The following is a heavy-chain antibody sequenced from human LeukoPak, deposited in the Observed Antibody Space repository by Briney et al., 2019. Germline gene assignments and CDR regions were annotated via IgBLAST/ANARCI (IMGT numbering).Heavy chain of an antibody. CDR3: AKVTDSSGYFPSDY. J-gene: IGHJ4*02. Sequence: GGSLRLSCAASGFTFSSYAMHWVRQAPGKGLEWVAVIWYDGSNKYYADSVKGRSTISRDNSKNTLYLQMNSLRADDTAVYYCAKVTDSSGYFPSDYWGQGTLVTVSS. V-gene: IGHV3-33*06. CDR2: IWYDGSNK. CDR1: GFTFSSYA. D-gene: IGHD3-22*01.